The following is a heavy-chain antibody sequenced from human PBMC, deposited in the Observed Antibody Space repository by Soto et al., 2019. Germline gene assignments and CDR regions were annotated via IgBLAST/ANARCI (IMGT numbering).Heavy chain of an antibody. Sequence: GASVKVSCKASGGTFSSYAISWVRQAPGQGLEWMGGIIPIFGTANYAQKFQGRVTITADESTSTAYMELSSLRSEDTAVYYCARPHPDKYRGYDYFAFDIWGQGTMVTVSS. CDR1: GGTFSSYA. CDR3: ARPHPDKYRGYDYFAFDI. CDR2: IIPIFGTA. V-gene: IGHV1-69*13. D-gene: IGHD5-12*01. J-gene: IGHJ3*02.